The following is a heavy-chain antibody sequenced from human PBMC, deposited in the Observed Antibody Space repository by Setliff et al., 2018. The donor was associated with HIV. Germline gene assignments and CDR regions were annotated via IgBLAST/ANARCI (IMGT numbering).Heavy chain of an antibody. CDR2: INHGGST. V-gene: IGHV4-34*01. J-gene: IGHJ4*02. CDR3: ARLMPNWDYFDY. CDR1: GGSFSGNY. Sequence: SETLSLTCAVYGGSFSGNYWSWIRQPPGKGLEWIGDINHGGSTNYNPSLKSRVTISVDTSKNHFSLNVSSLTAADTALYFCARLMPNWDYFDYWGQGTQVTVSS. D-gene: IGHD2-2*01.